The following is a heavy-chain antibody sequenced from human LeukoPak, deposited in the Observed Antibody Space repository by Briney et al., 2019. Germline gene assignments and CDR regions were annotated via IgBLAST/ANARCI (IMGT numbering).Heavy chain of an antibody. CDR1: GYTFSSYG. Sequence: GSLRLSCAASGYTFSSYGMHWVRQAPGKGLEWVGYIYYSGSTNYNPSLKSRVTISVDTSKNQFSLKLSSVTAADTAVYYCARDPGWYCSSTSCFSYWYFDLWGRGALVTVSS. J-gene: IGHJ2*01. V-gene: IGHV4-59*01. D-gene: IGHD2-2*01. CDR2: IYYSGST. CDR3: ARDPGWYCSSTSCFSYWYFDL.